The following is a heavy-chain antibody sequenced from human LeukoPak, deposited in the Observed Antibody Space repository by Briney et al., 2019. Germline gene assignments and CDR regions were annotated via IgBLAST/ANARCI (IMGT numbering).Heavy chain of an antibody. V-gene: IGHV3-48*03. Sequence: GGSLRLSCAASGFTFSSYEMNWVRQAPGKGLEWVSYISTSGSTIYYADSVKGRFTISRDNAKNSLYLQMNSLRAEDTAVYYCARTGYYDFWSGYYIPEGDAFDIWGQGTMVTVSS. CDR2: ISTSGSTI. CDR3: ARTGYYDFWSGYYIPEGDAFDI. J-gene: IGHJ3*02. CDR1: GFTFSSYE. D-gene: IGHD3-3*01.